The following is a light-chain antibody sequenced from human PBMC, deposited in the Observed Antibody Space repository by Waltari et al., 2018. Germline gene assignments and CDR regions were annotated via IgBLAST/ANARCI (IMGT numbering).Light chain of an antibody. CDR3: QQSYNTPPYT. J-gene: IGKJ2*01. V-gene: IGKV1-39*01. CDR1: QSISNS. Sequence: DIQMTQSPSSLSASVGDRVTMTCRASQSISNSLSWYQQKPGKAPRLLIYTSSNLQSGVPSRFSGRGAGTDFTLTISSLQHEDFATYYCQQSYNTPPYTFGQGTQVEIK. CDR2: TSS.